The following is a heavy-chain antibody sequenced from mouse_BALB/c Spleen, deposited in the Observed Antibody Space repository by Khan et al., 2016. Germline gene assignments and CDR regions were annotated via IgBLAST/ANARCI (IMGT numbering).Heavy chain of an antibody. CDR2: IDPETGGT. CDR1: GYTFTDYE. V-gene: IGHV1-15*01. D-gene: IGHD2-1*01. J-gene: IGHJ4*01. CDR3: TSGSYGNYYAIDY. Sequence: QVQLQQSGAELVRPGASVTLSCKASGYTFTDYEMHWVKQTPVHGLEWIGAIDPETGGTAYNQKFKGKATLTADKSSSTAYMELRSLTSEDSAVXYYTSGSYGNYYAIDYWGQGTSVTVSS.